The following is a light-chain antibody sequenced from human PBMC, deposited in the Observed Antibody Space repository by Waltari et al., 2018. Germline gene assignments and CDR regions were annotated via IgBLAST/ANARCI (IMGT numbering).Light chain of an antibody. CDR2: GAS. CDR1: QSVSSSY. Sequence: EIVLTQSPGTLSLSPGERATLSCRASQSVSSSYLAWYQQKPGQAPRVLIYGASIRATGIPDRFSGSGSGTDFTLTISRLEPEAFALYSSQQYGGSPAYTFGQGTKLEI. V-gene: IGKV3-20*01. CDR3: QQYGGSPAYT. J-gene: IGKJ2*01.